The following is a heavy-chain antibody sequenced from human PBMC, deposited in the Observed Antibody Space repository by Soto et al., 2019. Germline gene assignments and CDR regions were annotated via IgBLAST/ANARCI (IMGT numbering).Heavy chain of an antibody. D-gene: IGHD6-19*01. CDR1: GGSISSSSYY. J-gene: IGHJ4*02. V-gene: IGHV4-39*01. Sequence: QLQLQESGPGLVKPSETLSLTCAVSGGSISSSSYYWGWIRQPPGKGLEGIGSIYYSGSTYYTQSPQRRVAISVDTSKNQFSLKLNSVTAADPAVYYCARRTVNIRTFYSGLKTHCFDYWGQGTLVTVSS. CDR3: ARRTVNIRTFYSGLKTHCFDY. CDR2: IYYSGST.